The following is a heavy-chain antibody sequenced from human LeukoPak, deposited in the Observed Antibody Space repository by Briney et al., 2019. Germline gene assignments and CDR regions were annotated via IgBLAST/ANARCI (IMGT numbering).Heavy chain of an antibody. CDR3: ARDLSVAVAGFTFDY. V-gene: IGHV3-64*01. Sequence: PGGSLRLSCAASGFTFSSYAMHWVRQAPGKGLEYVSAISSNGGSTYYANSVKGRFTISRDNSKNTLYLQMGGLRAEDMAVYYCARDLSVAVAGFTFDYWGQGTLVTVSS. J-gene: IGHJ4*02. D-gene: IGHD6-19*01. CDR1: GFTFSSYA. CDR2: ISSNGGST.